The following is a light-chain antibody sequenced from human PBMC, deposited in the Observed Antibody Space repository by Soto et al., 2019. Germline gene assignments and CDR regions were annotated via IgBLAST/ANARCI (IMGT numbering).Light chain of an antibody. CDR1: QSVSYY. J-gene: IGKJ5*01. V-gene: IGKV3-20*01. Sequence: EILMTQSPATLSVSPGERVTFSCRASQSVSYYLAWYQQKPGQAPRLLIYGASSRATGIPDRFSGSGSGTDFTLTISRLEPEDFAVYYCQQYGSSITFGQGTRLEIK. CDR3: QQYGSSIT. CDR2: GAS.